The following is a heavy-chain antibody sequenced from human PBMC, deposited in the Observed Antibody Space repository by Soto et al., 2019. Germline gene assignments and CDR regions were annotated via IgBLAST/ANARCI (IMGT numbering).Heavy chain of an antibody. D-gene: IGHD6-13*01. Sequence: GGSLRLSCAASGFTFSSYAMSWVRQAPGKGLEWVSAISGSGGSTYYADSVKGRFTISRDNAKNSLYLQMNSLRDEDTAVYYCARDQYSSSWFSSGMDVWGQGTTVTVSS. CDR3: ARDQYSSSWFSSGMDV. V-gene: IGHV3-23*01. J-gene: IGHJ6*02. CDR1: GFTFSSYA. CDR2: ISGSGGST.